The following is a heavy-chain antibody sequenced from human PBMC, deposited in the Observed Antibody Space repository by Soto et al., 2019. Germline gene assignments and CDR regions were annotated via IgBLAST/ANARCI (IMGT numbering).Heavy chain of an antibody. CDR2: IYYSGST. D-gene: IGHD3-10*01. J-gene: IGHJ5*02. V-gene: IGHV4-61*01. Sequence: QVQLQESGPGLVKPSETLSLTCTVSGGSVSSGNYYWNWIRQPPGKGLEWIGYIYYSGSTKYNPSRKSRVTVSLDTSKNHFSLRLNSVTAADTAVYYCARDRKYYGSGGYYNLGGFDPWGQGTLVTVSS. CDR3: ARDRKYYGSGGYYNLGGFDP. CDR1: GGSVSSGNYY.